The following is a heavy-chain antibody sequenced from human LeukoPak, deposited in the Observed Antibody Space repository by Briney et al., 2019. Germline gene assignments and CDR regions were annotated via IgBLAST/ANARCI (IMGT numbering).Heavy chain of an antibody. CDR2: INHSGST. Sequence: SETLSLTCAVYGGSFSGYYWSWIRQPPGKGLEWIGEINHSGSTNYNPSLKSRVTISVDTSKNQFSLKLSSVPAADTAVYYCARTPKSSIAENRKLAVRLYYYYMDVWGKGTTVTVSS. CDR1: GGSFSGYY. J-gene: IGHJ6*03. CDR3: ARTPKSSIAENRKLAVRLYYYYMDV. D-gene: IGHD6-6*01. V-gene: IGHV4-34*01.